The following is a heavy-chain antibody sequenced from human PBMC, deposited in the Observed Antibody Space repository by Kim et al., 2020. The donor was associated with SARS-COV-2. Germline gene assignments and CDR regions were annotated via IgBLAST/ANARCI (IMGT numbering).Heavy chain of an antibody. D-gene: IGHD6-19*01. Sequence: SQTLSLTCAIFGDSVSRNSGAWHWIRQSPSRGLEWLGRTYYRSKWYNEYALSVKSRITIKQDTSKNQFSLHLNSVTPEDTAVYYCAREGGWNYFDSWGQGTLVTVSP. CDR3: AREGGWNYFDS. CDR2: TYYRSKWYN. CDR1: GDSVSRNSGA. J-gene: IGHJ4*02. V-gene: IGHV6-1*01.